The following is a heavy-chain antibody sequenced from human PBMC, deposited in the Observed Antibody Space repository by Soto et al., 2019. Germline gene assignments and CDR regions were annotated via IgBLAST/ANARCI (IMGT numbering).Heavy chain of an antibody. CDR3: ARGNDYGDYVDY. CDR2: ISAYNGNT. Sequence: ASGKVSCKASVYTFTSYGISWARQAPGQGLEWMGWISAYNGNTNYAQKLQGRVTMTTDTSTSTAYMELRSLRSDDTAVYYCARGNDYGDYVDYWGQGTLVTVSS. V-gene: IGHV1-18*01. J-gene: IGHJ4*02. D-gene: IGHD4-17*01. CDR1: VYTFTSYG.